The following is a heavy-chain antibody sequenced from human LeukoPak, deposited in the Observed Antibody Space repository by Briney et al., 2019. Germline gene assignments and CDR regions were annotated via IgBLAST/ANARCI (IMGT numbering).Heavy chain of an antibody. V-gene: IGHV4-34*01. D-gene: IGHD3-22*01. CDR1: GGSFSGYY. Sequence: PSETLSLTCAVYGGSFSGYYWSWIRQPPGKGLEWIGEINHSGSTNYNPSLKSRVTISVDTSKNQFSLKLSSVTAADTAVYYCARSREGGRGYPDAFDIWGQGTMVTVSS. J-gene: IGHJ3*02. CDR3: ARSREGGRGYPDAFDI. CDR2: INHSGST.